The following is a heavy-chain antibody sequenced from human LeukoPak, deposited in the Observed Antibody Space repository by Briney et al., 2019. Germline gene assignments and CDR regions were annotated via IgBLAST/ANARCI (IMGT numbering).Heavy chain of an antibody. CDR3: AKGVPDNYYDSSGLYFDY. CDR2: ISGSGGST. J-gene: IGHJ4*02. Sequence: GGSLRLSCAASGFTFSSYAMSWVRQAPGKGLEWVSAISGSGGSTYYADSVKGRFTISRDNSKNTLYLQMNSLRAEDTAVYYCAKGVPDNYYDSSGLYFDYWGQGTLVTVSS. D-gene: IGHD3-22*01. V-gene: IGHV3-23*01. CDR1: GFTFSSYA.